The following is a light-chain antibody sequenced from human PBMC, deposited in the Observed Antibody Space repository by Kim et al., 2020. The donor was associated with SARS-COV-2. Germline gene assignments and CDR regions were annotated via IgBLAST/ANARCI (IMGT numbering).Light chain of an antibody. Sequence: PGERADLSCRASETVTSDLAWYQQKAGQPPRLLIYDANSRASGIPARFSGSGFGTDFTLSISSLEPEDVAIYYCQQRWRWPLTFGGGTKLEI. J-gene: IGKJ4*01. CDR2: DAN. CDR3: QQRWRWPLT. CDR1: ETVTSD. V-gene: IGKV3-11*01.